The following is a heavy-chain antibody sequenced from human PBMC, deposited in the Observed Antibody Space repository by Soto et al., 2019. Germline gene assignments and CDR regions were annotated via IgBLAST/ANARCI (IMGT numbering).Heavy chain of an antibody. CDR1: GFPFSDYW. D-gene: IGHD3-10*01. CDR2: IKQDGSEI. J-gene: IGHJ4*02. V-gene: IGHV3-7*04. CDR3: VRTSGWTGDY. Sequence: EVQLVASGGGLVQPGGSLRLSCAASGFPFSDYWMHWVRQGPGKGLEWVAIIKQDGSEIHYVDSVKGRFTISRDNAKNSLHLQMSRLRAEDTAMYYCVRTSGWTGDYWGQGMVVNISS.